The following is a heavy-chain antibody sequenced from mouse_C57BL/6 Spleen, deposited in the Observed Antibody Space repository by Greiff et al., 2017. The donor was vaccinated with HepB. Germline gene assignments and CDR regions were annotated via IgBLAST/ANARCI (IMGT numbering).Heavy chain of an antibody. CDR3: ASACYGSSYGYFDV. J-gene: IGHJ1*03. CDR2: TFYSGIT. V-gene: IGHV3-3*01. Sequence: EVQLQQSGPSLVRPSQTLSLTCTVTGFSINSDCYWIWIRQFPGNKLEYIGYTFYSGITYYNPSLESRTYITRDTSKNQFSLKLSSVTTEDTATYYCASACYGSSYGYFDVWGTGTTVTVSS. CDR1: GFSINSDCY. D-gene: IGHD1-1*01.